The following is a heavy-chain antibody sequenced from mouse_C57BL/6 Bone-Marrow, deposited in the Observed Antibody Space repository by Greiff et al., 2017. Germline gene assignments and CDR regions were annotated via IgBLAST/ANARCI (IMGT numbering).Heavy chain of an antibody. CDR1: GYTFTDYY. D-gene: IGHD1-1*01. CDR3: ARSLYGSLMDY. Sequence: SGPELVKPGASVKISCKASGYTFTDYYINWVKQRPGQGLEWIGWLFPGSGNTKYNEKFKGKATLTVDTSSSTAYMQLSSLTSEDSAVYFCARSLYGSLMDYWGQGTSVTVSS. V-gene: IGHV1-84*01. CDR2: LFPGSGNT. J-gene: IGHJ4*01.